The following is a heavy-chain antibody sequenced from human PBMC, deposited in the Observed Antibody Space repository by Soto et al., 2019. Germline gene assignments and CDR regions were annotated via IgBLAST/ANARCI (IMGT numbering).Heavy chain of an antibody. CDR3: ARFPFAKSSWTNPRYFDA. Sequence: QVQLQQWGAGLLKPAETLSLTCAGYGGSFSGYYWTWIRQAPGEGLEWIGEINHSGFTSYNPSLTSRLTMSVDPSRSQFSLSLGSVTAADAAVSYCARFPFAKSSWTNPRYFDAWGQGTLVTVSS. CDR2: INHSGFT. J-gene: IGHJ5*02. CDR1: GGSFSGYY. V-gene: IGHV4-34*01. D-gene: IGHD6-13*01.